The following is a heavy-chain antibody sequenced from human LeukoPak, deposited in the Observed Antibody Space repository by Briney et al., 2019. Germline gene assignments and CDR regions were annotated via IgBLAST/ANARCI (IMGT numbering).Heavy chain of an antibody. CDR2: NDPGDSDT. CDR3: ARQTMDTAMVRN. D-gene: IGHD5-18*01. CDR1: GYIFTSYW. V-gene: IGHV5-51*01. J-gene: IGHJ4*02. Sequence: HGESLKISCKGSGYIFTSYWIGWVRQMTGKGLEWMGSNDPGDSDTRYSPSFQGQLTISADKSISTAYLQWSSLKASDTAMYYCARQTMDTAMVRNWGQGTLVTVSS.